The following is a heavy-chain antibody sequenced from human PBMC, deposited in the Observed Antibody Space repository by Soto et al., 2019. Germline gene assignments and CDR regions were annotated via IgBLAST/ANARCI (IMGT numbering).Heavy chain of an antibody. J-gene: IGHJ3*02. V-gene: IGHV4-34*01. CDR1: GGSFSGYY. CDR2: INHSGST. CDR3: ARGMGNDFRSGHDGRGDAFDI. D-gene: IGHD3-3*01. Sequence: QVQLQQWGAGLLKPSETLSLTCAVYGGSFSGYYWSWIRQPPGKGLGWIGEINHSGSTNYNPSLKSRFTLSLDTSKNPFCLKLSSVTAADTAVYYCARGMGNDFRSGHDGRGDAFDIWGQGTMVTVSS.